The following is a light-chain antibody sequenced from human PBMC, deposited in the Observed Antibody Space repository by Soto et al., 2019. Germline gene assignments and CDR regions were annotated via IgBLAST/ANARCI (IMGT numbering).Light chain of an antibody. J-gene: IGKJ4*01. Sequence: EIVMTQSPLSLTVTPGEPASISCRSSQSLLHSNGFNYLDWYLQKPGQSPQLLIYLGSNRASGVPDRFSGSASGTDFTLKISRVEAEDVGVYYCMQALQTQLTFGGGTKVEIK. V-gene: IGKV2-28*01. CDR1: QSLLHSNGFNY. CDR2: LGS. CDR3: MQALQTQLT.